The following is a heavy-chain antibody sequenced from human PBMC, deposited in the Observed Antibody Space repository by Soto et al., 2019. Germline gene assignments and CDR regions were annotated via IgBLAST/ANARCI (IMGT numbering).Heavy chain of an antibody. D-gene: IGHD3-3*01. V-gene: IGHV3-23*01. CDR2: ITGGNT. CDR1: GFTIGSYG. J-gene: IGHJ4*02. CDR3: VKDKERGGYDSDFDS. Sequence: EVQLLESGGGLIQPGGSLRLSCAASGFTIGSYGMGWVRQAPGKGLEWVSTITGGNTYYAASVKGRFTISRDNYKNTLYLQMGSLRAEDTALSYCVKDKERGGYDSDFDSWGQGTLVTVSS.